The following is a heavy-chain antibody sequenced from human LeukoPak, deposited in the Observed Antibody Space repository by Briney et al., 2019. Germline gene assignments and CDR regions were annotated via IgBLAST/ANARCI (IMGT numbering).Heavy chain of an antibody. Sequence: SETLSLTCTVSGGSISSSSYYWGWIRQSPGKGLEWIGSIYYSGSTYYNPSLKSRVTISVDTSKNQFSLKLSSVTAADTAVYYCARAGSGGTQYYFDYWGQGTLVTVSS. CDR1: GGSISSSSYY. CDR2: IYYSGST. CDR3: ARAGSGGTQYYFDY. J-gene: IGHJ4*02. V-gene: IGHV4-39*01. D-gene: IGHD2-15*01.